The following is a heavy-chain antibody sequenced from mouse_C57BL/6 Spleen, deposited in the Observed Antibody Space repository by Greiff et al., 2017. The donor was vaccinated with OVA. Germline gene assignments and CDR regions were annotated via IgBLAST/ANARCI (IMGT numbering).Heavy chain of an antibody. CDR2: IYPGSGNT. V-gene: IGHV1-66*01. CDR1: GYSFTSYY. D-gene: IGHD2-3*01. J-gene: IGHJ2*01. Sequence: QVQLQQSGPELVKPGASVKISCKASGYSFTSYYIHWVKQRPGQGLEWIGWIYPGSGNTKYNEKFKGKATMTADTSSTTAYMQLSGLTSEDSAVYYCATDYDGYSYYFDYWGQGTTLTVSS. CDR3: ATDYDGYSYYFDY.